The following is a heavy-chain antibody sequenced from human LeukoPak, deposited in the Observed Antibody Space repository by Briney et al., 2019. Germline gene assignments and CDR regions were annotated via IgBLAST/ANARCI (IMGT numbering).Heavy chain of an antibody. Sequence: GGSLRLSCVDSGFTFSNYNMNWVRQAPGKAMEWVSSITRSGTYTFYADSVKGRFTISRDNAKNSLFLQMDSLGPEDTAMYFCARDPYSGNYGAYYYYYMDVWGKGTTVTISS. D-gene: IGHD1-26*01. J-gene: IGHJ6*03. CDR3: ARDPYSGNYGAYYYYYMDV. CDR1: GFTFSNYN. CDR2: ITRSGTYT. V-gene: IGHV3-21*01.